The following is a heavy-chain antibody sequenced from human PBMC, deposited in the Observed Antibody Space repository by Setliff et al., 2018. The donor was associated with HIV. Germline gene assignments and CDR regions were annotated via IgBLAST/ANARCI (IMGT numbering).Heavy chain of an antibody. V-gene: IGHV4-59*08. CDR1: SGSVSGYY. J-gene: IGHJ6*03. D-gene: IGHD3-16*01. CDR3: SRGSYYMDV. CDR2: IHSSGGT. Sequence: SETLSLTCSVSSGSVSGYYWGWIRQPPGKKLEWIGYIHSSGGTIYSASLKSRVSISVDTSKNQVSLRLSSVTAADTAVYHCSRGSYYMDVWGKGTTVTVSS.